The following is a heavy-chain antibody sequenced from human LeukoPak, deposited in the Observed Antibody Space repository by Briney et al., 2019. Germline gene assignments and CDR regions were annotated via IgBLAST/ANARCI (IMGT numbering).Heavy chain of an antibody. CDR1: GFTFSSDA. CDR2: ISFDGIKK. CDR3: AKDLATKYTLDS. Sequence: GGSLRLSCAASGFTFSSDAMHWLRQAPGKGLEGVAFISFDGIKKYFADSVKGRFTISRDNSKNTLYLQMNSLRAEDTAVYYCAKDLATKYTLDSWGQGSLVTVSS. V-gene: IGHV3-30*18. D-gene: IGHD6-6*01. J-gene: IGHJ4*02.